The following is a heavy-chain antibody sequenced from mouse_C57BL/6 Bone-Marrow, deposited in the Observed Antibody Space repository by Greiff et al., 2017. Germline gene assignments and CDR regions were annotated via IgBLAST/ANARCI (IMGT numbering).Heavy chain of an antibody. CDR3: ARHPFFYY. CDR2: ISSGGSYT. J-gene: IGHJ2*01. V-gene: IGHV5-6*01. Sequence: EVQVVESGGDLVKPGGSLKLSCAASGFTFSSYGMSWVRQTPDKRLEWVATISSGGSYTYYPDSVKGRFTISRDNAKNTLYLQMSSLKSEDTARYYCARHPFFYYWGQGTTLTVSS. CDR1: GFTFSSYG.